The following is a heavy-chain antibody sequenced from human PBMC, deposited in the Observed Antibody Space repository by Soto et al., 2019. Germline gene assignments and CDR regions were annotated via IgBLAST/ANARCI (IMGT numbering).Heavy chain of an antibody. CDR2: ISYDGSNK. J-gene: IGHJ6*02. CDR1: GFTFSSYA. D-gene: IGHD2-2*01. CDR3: AKAATYCSSTSCLRPANPDV. V-gene: IGHV3-30-3*01. Sequence: PGGSLRLSCAASGFTFSSYAMHWVRQAPGKGLEWVAVISYDGSNKYYADSVKGRFTISRDNSKNTLYLQMNSLRAEDTAIYYCAKAATYCSSTSCLRPANPDVWGQGTTVTVSS.